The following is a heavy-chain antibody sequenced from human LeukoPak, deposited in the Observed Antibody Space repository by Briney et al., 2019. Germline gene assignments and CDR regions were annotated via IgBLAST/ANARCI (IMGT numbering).Heavy chain of an antibody. CDR1: RGSVSSGDYY. CDR3: ARLGYDSSGYYSIRGFDY. CDR2: ISYSGST. D-gene: IGHD3-22*01. V-gene: IGHV4-61*08. J-gene: IGHJ4*02. Sequence: SETLSLTCTVSRGSVSSGDYYRTWIRQPPGKGLEWIGYISYSGSTNYNPSLKSRVTISIDTSKNQFSLKLSSVTAADTAVYYCARLGYDSSGYYSIRGFDYWGQGTLVTVSS.